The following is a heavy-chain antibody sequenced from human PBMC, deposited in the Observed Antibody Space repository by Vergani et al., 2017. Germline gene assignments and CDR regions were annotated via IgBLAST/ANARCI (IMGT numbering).Heavy chain of an antibody. Sequence: QLHLQESGPGLVKPSETLSLTCTVSGGSITSSSYYWGWIRQPPGKGLEWIVNIYHSGGAYYNPSLKGRVTISVDTSKNQFSLEVTSVTAADTAIYFCARGVLDSKYRHNWFGPWGQGTVVTVSS. V-gene: IGHV4-39*01. CDR2: IYHSGGA. CDR3: ARGVLDSKYRHNWFGP. CDR1: GGSITSSSYY. D-gene: IGHD3/OR15-3a*01. J-gene: IGHJ5*02.